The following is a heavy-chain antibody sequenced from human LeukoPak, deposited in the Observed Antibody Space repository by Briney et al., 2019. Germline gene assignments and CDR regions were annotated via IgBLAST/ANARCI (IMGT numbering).Heavy chain of an antibody. J-gene: IGHJ4*02. CDR3: ARGGAGSGWYGHYFDY. V-gene: IGHV1-69*13. CDR1: EGTFSSYA. D-gene: IGHD6-19*01. Sequence: SVKVSCKASEGTFSSYAISWVRQAPGQGLEWMGGIIPIFGTANYAQKFQGRVTITADESTSTAYMELSSLRSEDTAVYYCARGGAGSGWYGHYFDYWGQGTLVTVSS. CDR2: IIPIFGTA.